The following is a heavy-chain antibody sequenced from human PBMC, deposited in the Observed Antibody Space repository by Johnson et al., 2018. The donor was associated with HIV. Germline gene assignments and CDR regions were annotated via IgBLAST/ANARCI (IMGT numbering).Heavy chain of an antibody. CDR2: ISGSGNST. D-gene: IGHD6-13*01. J-gene: IGHJ3*02. CDR3: AKDIMPGSSSWVRPLDAFDI. Sequence: VQLVESGGGLVQPGGSLRLSCAASGFTFSSYAMSWVRQAPGKGLEWVSAISGSGNSTYYADSVKGRFTISRDNSKNTLYLQMNSLRAEDTAVYYCAKDIMPGSSSWVRPLDAFDIWGQGTMVTVSS. CDR1: GFTFSSYA. V-gene: IGHV3-23*04.